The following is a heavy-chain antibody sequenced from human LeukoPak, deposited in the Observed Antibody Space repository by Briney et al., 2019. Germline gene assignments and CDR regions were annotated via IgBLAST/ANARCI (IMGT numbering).Heavy chain of an antibody. CDR1: GGSITSGGYY. Sequence: SETLSLTCTVSGGSITSGGYYWTWIRQPAGKGLEWLGRIHTSGSANYIPSLKSRVAISLDTSKNQFSLKLSSVTAADTAVYYCVRGRYYNDTSGYVVWLDPWGQGTLVTVSS. D-gene: IGHD3-22*01. CDR2: IHTSGSA. CDR3: VRGRYYNDTSGYVVWLDP. J-gene: IGHJ5*02. V-gene: IGHV4-61*02.